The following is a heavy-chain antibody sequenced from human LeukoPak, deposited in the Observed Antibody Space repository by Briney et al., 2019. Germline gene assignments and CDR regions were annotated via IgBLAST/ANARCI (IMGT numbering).Heavy chain of an antibody. J-gene: IGHJ6*02. CDR3: ARGRTRTYGSGSYYNIYYYYGMDV. CDR2: INHSGST. D-gene: IGHD3-10*01. V-gene: IGHV4-34*01. CDR1: GGSFSGYY. Sequence: TASETLSLTCAVYGGSFSGYYWSWIRQPPGKGLEWIGEINHSGSTNYNPSLKSRVTISVDTSKNQFSLKLSSVTAADTAVYYCARGRTRTYGSGSYYNIYYYYGMDVWGQGTTVTVSS.